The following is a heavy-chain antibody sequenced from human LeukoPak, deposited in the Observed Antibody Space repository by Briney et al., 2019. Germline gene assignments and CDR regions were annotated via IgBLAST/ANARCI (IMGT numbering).Heavy chain of an antibody. Sequence: GGSLRLSCAASGFTFSSYEMNWVRQAPGRGLEWVSYISSSDSTIYYADSVKGRFTISRDNAKNSLYLQMNSLRAGDTAVYYCARTIEMATISYFDYWGQGTLVTVSS. CDR3: ARTIEMATISYFDY. CDR2: ISSSDSTI. V-gene: IGHV3-48*03. CDR1: GFTFSSYE. J-gene: IGHJ4*02. D-gene: IGHD5-24*01.